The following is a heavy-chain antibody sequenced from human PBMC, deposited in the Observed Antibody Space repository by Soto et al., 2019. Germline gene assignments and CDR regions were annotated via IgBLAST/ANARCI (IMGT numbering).Heavy chain of an antibody. CDR2: ISAYNGNT. D-gene: IGHD6-13*01. CDR3: ARDGPTLAAADDYYYYGMDV. J-gene: IGHJ6*02. V-gene: IGHV1-18*01. CDR1: GYTFTSYG. Sequence: QVQLVQSGAEVKKPGASVKVSCKASGYTFTSYGISWVRQAPGQGLEWMGWISAYNGNTNYAQKLQGRVTMTTDTSTSTASMELRSLRSDDTAVYYCARDGPTLAAADDYYYYGMDVWGQGTTVTVSS.